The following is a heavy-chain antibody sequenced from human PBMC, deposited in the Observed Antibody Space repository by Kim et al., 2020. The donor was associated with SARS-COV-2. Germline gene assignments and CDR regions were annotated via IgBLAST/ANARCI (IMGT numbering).Heavy chain of an antibody. J-gene: IGHJ4*02. CDR1: GDSVSSNSAA. CDR3: ARAPDQPSMTPSYLDY. V-gene: IGHV6-1*01. CDR2: TYYRPKWYN. Sequence: SQTLSLTCAISGDSVSSNSAAWNWIRQSPSRGLEWLGRTYYRPKWYNDYAVSVKSRITINPDTSKNQFSLQVNSVTPEDTAVYYCARAPDQPSMTPSYLDYWGQGSLDTVSS.